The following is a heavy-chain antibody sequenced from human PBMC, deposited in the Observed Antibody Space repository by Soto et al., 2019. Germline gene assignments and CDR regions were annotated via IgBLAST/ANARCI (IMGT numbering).Heavy chain of an antibody. CDR3: ATEVVYTTYNNYSMDV. J-gene: IGHJ6*02. CDR1: GFTFSNYG. Sequence: GGSLRLSCAAFGFTFSNYGMHWVRQAPGKGLEWVAIIWDDGLNKYYADSVKGRFTISRDNSKNTLHLQMNSLRAEDTAVYYCATEVVYTTYNNYSMDVWGQGT. V-gene: IGHV3-33*01. D-gene: IGHD2-8*02. CDR2: IWDDGLNK.